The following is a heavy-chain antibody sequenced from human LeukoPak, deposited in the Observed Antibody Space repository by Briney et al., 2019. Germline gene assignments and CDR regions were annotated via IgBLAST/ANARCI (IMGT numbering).Heavy chain of an antibody. CDR3: ARGWSTAVYYYDSSGYYFH. V-gene: IGHV3-21*01. D-gene: IGHD3-22*01. Sequence: GGSLRLSCAASGFTFSSYSMNWVRQAPGKGLEWVSSISSSSSYIYYADSVKGRFTISRDNAKNSLYLQMNSLRAEDTAVYYCARGWSTAVYYYDSSGYYFHWGQGTLVTVSS. J-gene: IGHJ4*02. CDR1: GFTFSSYS. CDR2: ISSSSSYI.